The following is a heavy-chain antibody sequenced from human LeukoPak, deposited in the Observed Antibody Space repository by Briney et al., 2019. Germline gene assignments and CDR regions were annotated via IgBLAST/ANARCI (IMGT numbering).Heavy chain of an antibody. CDR3: AREWELGEGADY. J-gene: IGHJ4*02. CDR2: INSDGSST. Sequence: GGSLRLSCAASGFTFSSYWMHWVRQAPGKGLVWVSRINSDGSSTSYADSVKGRFTTSRDNAKNTLYLQMNSLRAEDTAVYYCAREWELGEGADYWGQGTLVTVSS. D-gene: IGHD1-26*01. V-gene: IGHV3-74*01. CDR1: GFTFSSYW.